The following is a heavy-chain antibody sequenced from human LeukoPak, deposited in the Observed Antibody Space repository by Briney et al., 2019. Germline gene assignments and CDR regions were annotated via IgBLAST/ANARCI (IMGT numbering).Heavy chain of an antibody. CDR3: ARDARKYSSSWGGAFDI. D-gene: IGHD6-6*01. CDR2: ISWNSGSI. Sequence: GGSLRLSCAASGFTFDDYAMHWVRQAPGKGLEWVSGISWNSGSIGYADSVKGRFTISRDNAKNSLYLQMNSLRAEDTAVYYCARDARKYSSSWGGAFDIWGQGTMVTVSS. J-gene: IGHJ3*02. CDR1: GFTFDDYA. V-gene: IGHV3-9*01.